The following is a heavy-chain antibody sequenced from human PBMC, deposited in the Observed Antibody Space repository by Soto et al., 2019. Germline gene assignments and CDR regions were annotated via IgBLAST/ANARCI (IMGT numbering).Heavy chain of an antibody. CDR3: ARGGHGPHPVDSFTNDAFDI. V-gene: IGHV3-33*01. D-gene: IGHD3-3*01. J-gene: IGHJ3*02. Sequence: GGSLRLSCAASGFTFSSYGMHWVRQAPGKGLEWVAVIWYDGSNKYYADSVKGRFTISRDNSKNTLYLQMNSLRAQETAVYYCARGGHGPHPVDSFTNDAFDIWGQGTMVTVSS. CDR2: IWYDGSNK. CDR1: GFTFSSYG.